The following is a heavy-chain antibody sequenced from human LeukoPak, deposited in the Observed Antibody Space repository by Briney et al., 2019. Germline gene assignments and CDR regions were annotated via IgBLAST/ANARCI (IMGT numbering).Heavy chain of an antibody. CDR2: IYHRGST. CDR1: GGSISTNNW. Sequence: SETLSLTCAVTGGSISTNNWWSWVRQPPGKGLEWIGEIYHRGSTGYNPSLKSRVTISVDTSKNQFSLKLSSVTAADTAVYYCARIGYGSGSYYFDYWGQGTLVTVSS. D-gene: IGHD3-10*01. V-gene: IGHV4-4*02. J-gene: IGHJ4*02. CDR3: ARIGYGSGSYYFDY.